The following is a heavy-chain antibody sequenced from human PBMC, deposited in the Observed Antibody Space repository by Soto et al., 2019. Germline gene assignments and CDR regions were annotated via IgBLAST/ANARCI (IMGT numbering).Heavy chain of an antibody. CDR1: GFTFSRYA. J-gene: IGHJ4*01. CDR3: AKARCTGNSCCVPDY. V-gene: IGHV3-23*01. Sequence: GGSLRLSCVVSGFTFSRYAMNWVRQAPGKGLEWVSGVSGSDSSSGTYYADSVKGRFTISRDDSKNTLYLQMNSLRVEDTALYFCAKARCTGNSCCVPDYWGHGSLVTVSS. D-gene: IGHD2-8*02. CDR2: VSGSDSSSGT.